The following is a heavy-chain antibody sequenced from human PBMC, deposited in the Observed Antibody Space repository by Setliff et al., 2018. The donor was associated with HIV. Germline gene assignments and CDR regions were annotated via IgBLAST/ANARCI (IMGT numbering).Heavy chain of an antibody. Sequence: ASVKVSCKASGYTFTDYGISWVRQAPGQGLEWMGWINPNSGGTNYAQKFQGRVTMTRDTSISTAYMELSRLRSDDTAVYYCATDPHSVDYWGQGTLVTVSS. CDR2: INPNSGGT. CDR3: ATDPHSVDY. D-gene: IGHD2-15*01. J-gene: IGHJ4*02. CDR1: GYTFTDYG. V-gene: IGHV1-2*02.